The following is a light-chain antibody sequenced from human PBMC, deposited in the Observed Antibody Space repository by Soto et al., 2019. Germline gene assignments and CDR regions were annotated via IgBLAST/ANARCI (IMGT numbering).Light chain of an antibody. J-gene: IGLJ1*01. V-gene: IGLV2-14*01. CDR2: EVT. CDR3: TSYSSTDTLYV. Sequence: QPASVSGSPGQSITISCTGTRSDIGSYNYVSWYQLHPDRAPKLIIYEVTSRPSGIPDRFSGSKSGSTASLIISGLQAEDEADYYCTSYSSTDTLYVFGTGTKLTVL. CDR1: RSDIGSYNY.